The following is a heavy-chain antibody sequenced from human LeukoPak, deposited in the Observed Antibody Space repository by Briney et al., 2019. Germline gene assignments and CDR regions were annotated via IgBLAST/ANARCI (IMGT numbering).Heavy chain of an antibody. CDR1: GYTFTSYG. J-gene: IGHJ4*02. D-gene: IGHD3-22*01. CDR2: ISAYNGDT. V-gene: IGHV1-18*01. CDR3: ARDRYDSSGHPSGKYYFYY. Sequence: GASVEVSCKASGYTFTSYGISWVRQAPGQGLEWMGWISAYNGDTNYAQKLQGRVTMTTDTSTSTAYMELRSLRSDDTAVYYCARDRYDSSGHPSGKYYFYYWGQGTLVTVSS.